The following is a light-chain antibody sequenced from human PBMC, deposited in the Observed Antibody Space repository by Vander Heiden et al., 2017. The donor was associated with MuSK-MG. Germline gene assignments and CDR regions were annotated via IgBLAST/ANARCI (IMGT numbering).Light chain of an antibody. CDR1: SGDVGGYHL. CDR2: EGS. J-gene: IGLJ2*01. CDR3: CSYAGPHML. V-gene: IGLV2-23*01. Sequence: QSALTQPASETGSPGQSITISCTGTSGDVGGYHLVSWYQHHPGKAPQLIIYEGSQRPSGGSYRFSGSKSGNTAALTISGLQAEDEAVYYCCSYAGPHMLFGGGTKVTVL.